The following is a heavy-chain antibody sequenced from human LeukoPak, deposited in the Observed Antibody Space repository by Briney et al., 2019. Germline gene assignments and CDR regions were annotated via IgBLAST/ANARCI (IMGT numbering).Heavy chain of an antibody. J-gene: IGHJ4*02. CDR2: INHRGSI. CDR3: ARGSGYSYGYFVDY. CDR1: GGSFSGYY. V-gene: IGHV4-34*01. D-gene: IGHD5-18*01. Sequence: SSETLSLTCAVYGGSFSGYYWSWIRQAPGKGLEWIGEINHRGSINYNPSLKSRVTISVDTSKNQFSLKLISVTAADTAVYYCARGSGYSYGYFVDYWGQGTLVTVSS.